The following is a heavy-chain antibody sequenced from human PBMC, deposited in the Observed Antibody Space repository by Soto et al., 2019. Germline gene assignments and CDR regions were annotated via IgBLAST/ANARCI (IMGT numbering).Heavy chain of an antibody. Sequence: SVKVSCKASGYTFTYRYLHWVRQAPGQALEWMGWITPFNGNTNYAQKLQDRVTITRDRSMSTAYMELSSLRSEDTAMYYCASSQRYCSGGSCSHDAFDIWGQGTMVTVSS. D-gene: IGHD2-15*01. CDR2: ITPFNGNT. CDR3: ASSQRYCSGGSCSHDAFDI. CDR1: GYTFTYRY. V-gene: IGHV1-45*02. J-gene: IGHJ3*02.